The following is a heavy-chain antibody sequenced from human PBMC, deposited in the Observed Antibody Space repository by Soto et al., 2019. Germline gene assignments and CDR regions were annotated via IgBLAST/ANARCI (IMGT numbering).Heavy chain of an antibody. CDR2: IDPKSGGP. Sequence: ASVKVSCKTSGYTFTDYYMHWVRQAPGQGFEWVGGIDPKSGGPKYVPKFQGRVTVTRDTSTSTAYMELNRLTSDDTAVYYCASEDCRNTNCLKGFDYWGQGTLVTVSS. D-gene: IGHD2-15*01. CDR1: GYTFTDYY. J-gene: IGHJ4*02. CDR3: ASEDCRNTNCLKGFDY. V-gene: IGHV1-2*02.